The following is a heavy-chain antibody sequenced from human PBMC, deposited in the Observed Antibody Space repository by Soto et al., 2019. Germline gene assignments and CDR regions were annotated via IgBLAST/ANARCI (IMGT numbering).Heavy chain of an antibody. CDR1: GFTVSSNY. D-gene: IGHD6-13*01. CDR3: ARDFVVVAAAGRGSYYYYGMDV. J-gene: IGHJ6*02. Sequence: EVQLVESGGGLIQPGGSLRLSCAASGFTVSSNYMSWVRQAPGKGLEWVSVIYSGGSTYYADSVKGRFTISRDNSKNTLYLQMNSLRAEDTAVYYYARDFVVVAAAGRGSYYYYGMDVWGQGTTVTVSS. V-gene: IGHV3-53*01. CDR2: IYSGGST.